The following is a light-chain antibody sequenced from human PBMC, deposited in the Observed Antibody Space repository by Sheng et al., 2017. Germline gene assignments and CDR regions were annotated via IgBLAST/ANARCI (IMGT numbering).Light chain of an antibody. V-gene: IGLV2-14*01. J-gene: IGLJ3*02. Sequence: QSALTQPASVSGSPGQSITISCTGTSSDVGGYNYVSWYQQYPGKAPKLMIYEVTYRPSGVSHRFSGSKSGNTASLTISGLQAEDEADYYCSSYTSTINWVFGGGTKLTVL. CDR3: SSYTSTINWV. CDR1: SSDVGGYNY. CDR2: EVT.